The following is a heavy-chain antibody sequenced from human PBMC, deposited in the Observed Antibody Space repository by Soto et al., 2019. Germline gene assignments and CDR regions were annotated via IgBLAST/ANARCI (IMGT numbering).Heavy chain of an antibody. CDR2: ISHDGSNK. Sequence: PGGSLRLSCAASGFTFSSYAMHWVRQAPGKGLEWVAVISHDGSNKYYADSVKGRFTISRDNSKNTLYLQMNSLRAEDTAVYYCARGDPDYYDSSGYYPDYWGQGTLVTVSS. CDR3: ARGDPDYYDSSGYYPDY. CDR1: GFTFSSYA. D-gene: IGHD3-22*01. J-gene: IGHJ4*02. V-gene: IGHV3-30-3*01.